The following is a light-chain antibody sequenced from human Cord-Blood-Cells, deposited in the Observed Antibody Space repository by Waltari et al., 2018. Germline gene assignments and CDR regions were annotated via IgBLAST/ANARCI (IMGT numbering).Light chain of an antibody. V-gene: IGKV1-5*03. CDR1: QRISSW. CDR3: QQYNSYWT. Sequence: DLQMTQSPSTLSASVGDRVTITCRASQRISSWLAWYQQKPGKAPKLLIDKASSLESGVPSRFSGSGSGTEYTLTISSLQPDDFATYYCQQYNSYWTFGQGTKVEIK. J-gene: IGKJ1*01. CDR2: KAS.